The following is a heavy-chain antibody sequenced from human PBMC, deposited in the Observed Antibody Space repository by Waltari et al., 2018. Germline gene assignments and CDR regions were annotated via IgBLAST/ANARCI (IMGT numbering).Heavy chain of an antibody. CDR1: GDRVTSNSAT. V-gene: IGHV6-1*01. J-gene: IGHJ4*02. CDR2: TYYRSKWYN. CDR3: ARDLEGYYFDY. Sequence: VQLQQSGPGLVKPSPTLSLTCAIPGDRVTSNSATLNRVRQSPSRGLEWLGRTYYRSKWYNDYAVSVKSRITITPDTSENQFSLQLNSVTPEDTAVYYCARDLEGYYFDYWGQGTLVTVSS.